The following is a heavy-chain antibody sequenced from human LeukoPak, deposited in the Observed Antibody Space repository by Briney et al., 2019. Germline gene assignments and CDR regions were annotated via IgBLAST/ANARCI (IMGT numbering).Heavy chain of an antibody. Sequence: GASVKVSCKASGYTFTGYYMHWVRQAPGQGLEWMGWINPNSGGTNYAQKFQGRVTMTRDTSISTAYMELRSLRSDDTAVYYCARQAGFSWFDPWGQGTLVTVSS. V-gene: IGHV1-2*02. CDR1: GYTFTGYY. CDR3: ARQAGFSWFDP. CDR2: INPNSGGT. J-gene: IGHJ5*02.